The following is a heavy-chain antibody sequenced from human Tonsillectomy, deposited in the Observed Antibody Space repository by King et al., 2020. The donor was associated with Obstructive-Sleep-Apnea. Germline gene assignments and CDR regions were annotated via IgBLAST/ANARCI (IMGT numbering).Heavy chain of an antibody. D-gene: IGHD6-13*01. J-gene: IGHJ4*02. CDR3: ARRPAAGTSMVDY. Sequence: VQLVESGAEVKKSGESLKISCKGSGYSFASYWIAWVRQMPGKGLEWMGIIYPYDSDTRYSPSFQGQVTISADKTISTAYLQWSSLKASDTAMYYCARRPAAGTSMVDYWGKGTLVTVSS. CDR2: IYPYDSDT. CDR1: GYSFASYW. V-gene: IGHV5-51*01.